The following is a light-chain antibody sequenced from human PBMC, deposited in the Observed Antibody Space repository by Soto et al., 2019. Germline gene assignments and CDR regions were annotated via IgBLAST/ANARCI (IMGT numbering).Light chain of an antibody. CDR3: ETWDDSLNGVV. J-gene: IGLJ2*01. V-gene: IGLV1-44*01. CDR2: SNN. CDR1: SSNIGSNT. Sequence: QSVLTQPPSASGAPGQRGTISCSGSSSNIGSNTINWYQQLPGTAPKLLISSNNQRHSGVPDRFSGSKSGTSASLAISGLQSEDEDDYYCETWDDSLNGVVFGGGTKLTVL.